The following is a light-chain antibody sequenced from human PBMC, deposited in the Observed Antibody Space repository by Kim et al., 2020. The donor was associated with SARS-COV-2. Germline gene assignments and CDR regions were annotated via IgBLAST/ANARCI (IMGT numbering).Light chain of an antibody. J-gene: IGLJ2*01. CDR3: QAWDSSTVV. CDR2: RDS. CDR1: KLGDKY. V-gene: IGLV3-1*01. Sequence: SVSPGQTASITCSGDKLGDKYVCWYQRKPGPSPVLVIYRDSKGPSGIPERFSGSNSGNTATLTISGTQAMDEADYYCQAWDSSTVVFGGGTQLTVL.